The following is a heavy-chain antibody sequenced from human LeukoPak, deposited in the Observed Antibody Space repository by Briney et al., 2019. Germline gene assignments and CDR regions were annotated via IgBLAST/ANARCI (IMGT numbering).Heavy chain of an antibody. V-gene: IGHV1-18*01. CDR3: ARCRWGDNSGSYFFDN. CDR1: GYTFTRYG. CDR2: ISGYSGNT. D-gene: IGHD3-22*01. J-gene: IGHJ4*02. Sequence: ASVKVSCKASGYTFTRYGISWVRQAPGQGLEWMGWISGYSGNTNYAQKVQGRVTMTTDTSTSTAYMELRSLRSNDTAMYYCARCRWGDNSGSYFFDNWGQGTLVTVSS.